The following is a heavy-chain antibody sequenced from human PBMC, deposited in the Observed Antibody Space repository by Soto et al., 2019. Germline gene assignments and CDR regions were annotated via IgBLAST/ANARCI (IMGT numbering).Heavy chain of an antibody. J-gene: IGHJ4*02. D-gene: IGHD4-17*01. CDR1: GFTFISYG. V-gene: IGHV3-30*18. CDR2: ISYDGSNK. CDR3: AKDTVGYGDYVAYFDY. Sequence: GGFLRLSCAASGFTFISYGMHWVRQAPGKGLEWVAVISYDGSNKYYADSVKGRFTISRDNSKNTLYLQMNSLRAEDTAVYYCAKDTVGYGDYVAYFDYWGQGTLVTVSS.